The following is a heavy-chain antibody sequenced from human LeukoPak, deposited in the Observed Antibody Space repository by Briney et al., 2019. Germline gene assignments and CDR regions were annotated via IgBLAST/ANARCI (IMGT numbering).Heavy chain of an antibody. D-gene: IGHD2/OR15-2a*01. CDR3: VRDVSRRIGMDV. Sequence: GGSLRLSCLASGFSFNSYTMSWVREAPGKGLEWVSTISPVSSYTWYAESVKGRFTISRNNPKNSLYLQMDSLRAEDTAVYYCVRDVSRRIGMDVWGQGTTVSVSS. V-gene: IGHV3-21*01. CDR1: GFSFNSYT. CDR2: ISPVSSYT. J-gene: IGHJ6*02.